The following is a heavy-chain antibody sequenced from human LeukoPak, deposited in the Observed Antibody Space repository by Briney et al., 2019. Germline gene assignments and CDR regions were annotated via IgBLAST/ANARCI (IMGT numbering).Heavy chain of an antibody. CDR1: GFTVSSNY. Sequence: SGGSLRLSCAASGFTVSSNYMSWVRQAPGKGLEWVSVIYSGGSTYYADSVRGRFTISRDNSNNTLYLQTNSLRSEDTAVYYCARNRPYDYWGQGTLVTVSS. CDR3: ARNRPYDY. J-gene: IGHJ4*02. CDR2: IYSGGST. D-gene: IGHD2/OR15-2a*01. V-gene: IGHV3-53*01.